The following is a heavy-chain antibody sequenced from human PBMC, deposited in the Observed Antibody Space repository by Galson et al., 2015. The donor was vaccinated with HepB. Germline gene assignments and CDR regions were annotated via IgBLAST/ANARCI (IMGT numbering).Heavy chain of an antibody. CDR1: GFTFDDYA. CDR3: AKDSSSSGWREAFDV. CDR2: ISWNSDII. Sequence: SLRLSCAASGFTFDDYAMHWVRQPPGKGLEWVSTISWNSDIINYAGSVKGRFTISRDSAKKSLHLQMNSLRTEDTAFYYCAKDSSSSGWREAFDVWGQGTLVTVSS. V-gene: IGHV3-9*01. D-gene: IGHD6-19*01. J-gene: IGHJ3*01.